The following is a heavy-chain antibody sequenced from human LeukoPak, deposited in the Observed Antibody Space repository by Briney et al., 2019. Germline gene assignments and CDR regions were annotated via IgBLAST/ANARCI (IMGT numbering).Heavy chain of an antibody. J-gene: IGHJ6*02. D-gene: IGHD3-10*01. Sequence: ASVKVSCKASGYTFTSYGISWVRQAPGQGLEWMGWISAYNGNTNYAQNLQGSVTMTTDTFTSTAYMDLRSLRSDDTAVYYCARDLGAWFGAEWGTPRTYYGMDVWGQGTTVTVSS. CDR2: ISAYNGNT. CDR3: ARDLGAWFGAEWGTPRTYYGMDV. V-gene: IGHV1-18*01. CDR1: GYTFTSYG.